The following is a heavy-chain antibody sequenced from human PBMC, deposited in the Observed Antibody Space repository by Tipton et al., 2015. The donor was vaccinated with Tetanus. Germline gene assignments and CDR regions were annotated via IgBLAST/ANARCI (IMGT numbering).Heavy chain of an antibody. CDR1: GGSISSGGYY. J-gene: IGHJ3*01. CDR2: IHSRGDP. D-gene: IGHD1-1*01. Sequence: TLSLTCIVSGGSISSGGYYWRWVRQRPGEGLGWLGYIHSRGDPFYIPSLRSRLFISLDTSKNQFSLQLSSLTAADTAIYYCARDGENEGAFDVWGQGTRVSVSS. V-gene: IGHV4-31*03. CDR3: ARDGENEGAFDV.